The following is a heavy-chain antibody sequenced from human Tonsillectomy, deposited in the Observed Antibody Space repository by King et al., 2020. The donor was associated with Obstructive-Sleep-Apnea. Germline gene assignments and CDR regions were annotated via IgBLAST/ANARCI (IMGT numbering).Heavy chain of an antibody. Sequence: QLQESGPGLVRPSETLSLTCTVSGGSISSSSFYWGWIRQPPGKGLGWIGNIYLTGDTYYNPSLKSRVTISIDTSKRQFSLKLNSVTAADTAVYYCVREIRYDRAFDIWGQGTMVAVSS. J-gene: IGHJ3*02. CDR1: GGSISSSSFY. CDR2: IYLTGDT. CDR3: VREIRYDRAFDI. D-gene: IGHD3-9*01. V-gene: IGHV4-39*07.